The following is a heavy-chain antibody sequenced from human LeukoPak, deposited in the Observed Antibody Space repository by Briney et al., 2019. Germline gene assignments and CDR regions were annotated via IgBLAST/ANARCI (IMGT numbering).Heavy chain of an antibody. J-gene: IGHJ4*02. CDR1: GGSLSGYY. D-gene: IGHD3-10*02. V-gene: IGHV4-34*01. Sequence: PSETLSLTCAVYGGSLSGYYWSWIRQPPGKGLEWIGEINHSGSTNYNPSLKSRVTISVDTSKNQFSLKLSSVTAADTAVYYCARAYGRTGSYFDYWGQGTLVTVSS. CDR3: ARAYGRTGSYFDY. CDR2: INHSGST.